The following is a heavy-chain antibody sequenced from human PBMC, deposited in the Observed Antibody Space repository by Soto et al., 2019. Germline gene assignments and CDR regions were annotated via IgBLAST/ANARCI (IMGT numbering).Heavy chain of an antibody. D-gene: IGHD2-8*02. CDR1: SFTFNNAW. Sequence: GGSLRLSCVASSFTFNNAWMNWVRQAPEKGLEWIGLIKNKAAGGTALYATSMKGRFTISRDDSKNTLYLQINNLETEDTGVYYCTTPVLVASVDTWGQGTMVTVSS. V-gene: IGHV3-15*07. CDR2: IKNKAAGGTA. CDR3: TTPVLVASVDT. J-gene: IGHJ3*02.